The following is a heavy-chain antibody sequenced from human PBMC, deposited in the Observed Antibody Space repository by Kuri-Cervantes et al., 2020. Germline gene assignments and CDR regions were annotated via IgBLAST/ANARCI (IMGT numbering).Heavy chain of an antibody. J-gene: IGHJ6*02. CDR2: ISAYNGNT. V-gene: IGHV1-18*01. CDR1: GYTFTSYG. D-gene: IGHD3-22*01. Sequence: ASVKVSCKASGYTFTSYGISWVRQAPGQGLEWMGWISAYNGNTNYAQKLQGRVTMTTDTSTSTAYMELRSPRSDDTAVYYCAREGYYDSSGYYYESHYYGMAVWGQGTTVTVSS. CDR3: AREGYYDSSGYYYESHYYGMAV.